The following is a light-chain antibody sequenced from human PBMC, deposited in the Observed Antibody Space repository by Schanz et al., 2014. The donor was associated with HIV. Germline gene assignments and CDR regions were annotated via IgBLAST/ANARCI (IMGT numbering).Light chain of an antibody. V-gene: IGKV1-5*03. Sequence: DIQMTQSPSTLSASVGDGVTITCRASQYISNWLAWYQQKPGQAPKFLIYRASTLQTGVSSRFSGSGSGTEFTLTISGLQSEDFAIYYCQQYKSYPITFGQETRLEIK. CDR3: QQYKSYPIT. J-gene: IGKJ5*01. CDR1: QYISNW. CDR2: RAS.